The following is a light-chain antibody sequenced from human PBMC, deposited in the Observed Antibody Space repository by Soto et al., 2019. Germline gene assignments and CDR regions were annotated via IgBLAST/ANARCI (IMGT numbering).Light chain of an antibody. CDR2: DAF. Sequence: DIQMTQSPSTLSATAGYTVTITCRASQSISSWLAWYQHKPGKAPKLLIYDAFNLDRGVPSRFSGSGSGTEFSLAIGNLQPDDWATYYCQQYENYWTFGQGTRVEIK. CDR1: QSISSW. CDR3: QQYENYWT. V-gene: IGKV1-5*01. J-gene: IGKJ1*01.